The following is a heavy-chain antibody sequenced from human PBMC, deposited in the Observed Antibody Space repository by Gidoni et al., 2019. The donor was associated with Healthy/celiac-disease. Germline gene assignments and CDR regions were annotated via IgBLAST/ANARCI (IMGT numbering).Heavy chain of an antibody. CDR2: IIPIFGTA. V-gene: IGHV1-69*01. CDR1: GGTFSSYA. D-gene: IGHD6-19*01. CDR3: ARPNSSGANGGYAFDI. Sequence: QVQLVQSGAEVKKPGSSVKVSCKASGGTFSSYAISWVRQAPGRGLAWMGGIIPIFGTAHSAQKYQGRVTLTADESTSTAYMELRSLRSEDTAVYYCARPNSSGANGGYAFDIWGQVTMVTVSS. J-gene: IGHJ3*02.